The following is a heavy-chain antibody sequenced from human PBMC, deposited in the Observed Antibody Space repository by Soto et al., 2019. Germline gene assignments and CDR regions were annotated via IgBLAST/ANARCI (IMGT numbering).Heavy chain of an antibody. D-gene: IGHD6-13*01. Sequence: QVQLVQSGAEVKKPGSSVKVSCKASGGTFSSYAISWVRQAPGQGLEWMAGIIPIFGTANYAQKFQGRVTITADESTSTAYMELSSLRSEDTAVDYCARVRHSSSGQGYWFDPWGQGTLVTVSS. CDR1: GGTFSSYA. J-gene: IGHJ5*02. CDR2: IIPIFGTA. V-gene: IGHV1-69*01. CDR3: ARVRHSSSGQGYWFDP.